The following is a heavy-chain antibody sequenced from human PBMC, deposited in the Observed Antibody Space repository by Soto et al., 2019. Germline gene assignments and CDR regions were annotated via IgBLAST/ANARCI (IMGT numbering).Heavy chain of an antibody. CDR2: ISGSGGST. CDR3: ANISINMIVVVLDAFDT. Sequence: PGGSLRLSCAASGFTFSSYAMSWVRQAPGKGLEWVSAISGSGGSTYYADSVKGRFTISRDNSKNTLYLQMNSLRAEDTAVYYCANISINMIVVVLDAFDTWGQGTMVTVSS. J-gene: IGHJ3*02. CDR1: GFTFSSYA. D-gene: IGHD3-22*01. V-gene: IGHV3-23*01.